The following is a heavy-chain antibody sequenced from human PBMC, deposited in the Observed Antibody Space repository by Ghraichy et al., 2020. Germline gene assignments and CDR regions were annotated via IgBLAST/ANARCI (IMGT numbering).Heavy chain of an antibody. CDR1: GFTFSSYA. D-gene: IGHD3-22*01. J-gene: IGHJ3*02. V-gene: IGHV3-30-3*01. CDR3: ARDPRITMIVVMVGAFDI. CDR2: ISYDGSNK. Sequence: LSLTCAASGFTFSSYAMHWVRQAPGKGLEWVAVISYDGSNKYYADSVKGRFTISRGNSKNTLYLQMKSLGAEDTAVYYCARDPRITMIVVMVGAFDIWGQGTMVTVSS.